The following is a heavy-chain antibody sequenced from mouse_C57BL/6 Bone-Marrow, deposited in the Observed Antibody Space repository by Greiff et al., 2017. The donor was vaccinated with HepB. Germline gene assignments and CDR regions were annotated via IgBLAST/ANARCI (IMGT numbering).Heavy chain of an antibody. CDR2: IHPNSGST. D-gene: IGHD2-2*01. J-gene: IGHJ2*01. V-gene: IGHV1-64*01. CDR3: TRRGIYGYARYY. Sequence: QVQLQQPGAELVKPGASVKLSCKASGYTFTSYWMHWVKQRPGQGLEWIGMIHPNSGSTNYNEKFKSKATLTVDKSSSTTYMQLSSLTSEDSAVYYCTRRGIYGYARYYWGQGTTLTVSS. CDR1: GYTFTSYW.